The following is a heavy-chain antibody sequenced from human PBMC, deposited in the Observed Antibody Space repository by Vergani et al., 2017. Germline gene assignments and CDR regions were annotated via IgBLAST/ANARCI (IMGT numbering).Heavy chain of an antibody. CDR2: INHSGST. Sequence: QVQLQQWGAGLLKPSETLSLTCAVYGGSFSGYYWRWIRQPPGKGLEWIGEINHSGSTNYNPSLKSRVTISVDTSKNQFSLKLSSVTAADTAVYYCARGLVDILTGSYYYGMDVWGQGTTVTVSS. D-gene: IGHD3-9*01. CDR3: ARGLVDILTGSYYYGMDV. CDR1: GGSFSGYY. V-gene: IGHV4-34*01. J-gene: IGHJ6*02.